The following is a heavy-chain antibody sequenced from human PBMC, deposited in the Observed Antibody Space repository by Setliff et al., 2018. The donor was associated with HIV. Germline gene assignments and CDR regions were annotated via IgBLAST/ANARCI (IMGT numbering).Heavy chain of an antibody. CDR1: GFSLSTTGMC. J-gene: IGHJ4*02. V-gene: IGHV2-70*11. D-gene: IGHD1-26*01. Sequence: ASGPTLVNPTQTLTLTCTFSGFSLSTTGMCVTWIRQPPGKALEWLARIDWDDDKYYSTSLKTRLTISKDTSKNQVVLTMTNMDPVDTATYYCARMISYSPYFDYWGQGTLVTVSS. CDR2: IDWDDDK. CDR3: ARMISYSPYFDY.